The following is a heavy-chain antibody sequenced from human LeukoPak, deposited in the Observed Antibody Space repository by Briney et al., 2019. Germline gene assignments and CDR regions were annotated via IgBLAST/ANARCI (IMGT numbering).Heavy chain of an antibody. CDR3: PTSSSPHYYYYYGMDV. V-gene: IGHV3-30-3*01. D-gene: IGHD6-6*01. CDR1: GFTFSSYA. CDR2: ISYDGSNK. Sequence: GRSLRLSCAASGFTFSSYAMHWVRQAPGKGLEWVAVISYDGSNKYYADSVKGRFTISRDNSKNTLHLQMNSLRAEDTAVYYCPTSSSPHYYYYYGMDVWGQGTTVTVSS. J-gene: IGHJ6*02.